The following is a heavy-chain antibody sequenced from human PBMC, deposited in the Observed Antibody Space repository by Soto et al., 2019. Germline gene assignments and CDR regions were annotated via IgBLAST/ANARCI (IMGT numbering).Heavy chain of an antibody. Sequence: PGGSLRLSCAASDFTFSSYAMSWVRQAPGKGLEWVSAISGSGGSTYYADSVKGRFTISRDNSKNTLYLQMNSLRAEDTAVYYCALREMGCSGGSCYSLHYYYYYMDVWGKGTTVTVSS. D-gene: IGHD2-15*01. J-gene: IGHJ6*03. CDR1: DFTFSSYA. V-gene: IGHV3-23*01. CDR2: ISGSGGST. CDR3: ALREMGCSGGSCYSLHYYYYYMDV.